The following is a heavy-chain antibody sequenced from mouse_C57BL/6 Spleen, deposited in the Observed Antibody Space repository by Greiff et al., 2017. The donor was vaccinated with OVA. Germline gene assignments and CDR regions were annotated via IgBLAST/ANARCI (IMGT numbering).Heavy chain of an antibody. D-gene: IGHD1-1*01. CDR2: IHPNSGST. J-gene: IGHJ2*01. CDR1: GYTFTSYW. CDR3: ARGYYGSSYEYVDY. V-gene: IGHV1-64*01. Sequence: VQLQQPGAELVKPGASVKLSCKASGYTFTSYWMHWVKQRPGQGLEWIGMIHPNSGSTNYNEKFKSKATLTVDKSSSPAYMQLSSLTSEDSAVYYCARGYYGSSYEYVDYWGQGTTLTVSS.